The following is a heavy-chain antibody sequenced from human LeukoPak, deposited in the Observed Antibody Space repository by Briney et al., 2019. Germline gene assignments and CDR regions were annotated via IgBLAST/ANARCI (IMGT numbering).Heavy chain of an antibody. Sequence: GGSLRLSCAASGFTFRNYGIHWVRQAPGKGLEWVAFIRDDRINKFYADSVTGRFTISGANSKNTLYMQVDSLRAEYTAVYYCAKDKGNYRGFDYWGQGTLVTVSS. CDR2: IRDDRINK. V-gene: IGHV3-30*02. CDR3: AKDKGNYRGFDY. D-gene: IGHD4-11*01. J-gene: IGHJ4*02. CDR1: GFTFRNYG.